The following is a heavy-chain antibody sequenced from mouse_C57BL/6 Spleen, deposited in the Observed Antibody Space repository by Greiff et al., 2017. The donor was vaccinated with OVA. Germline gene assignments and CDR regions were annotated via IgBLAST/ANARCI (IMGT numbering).Heavy chain of an antibody. CDR1: GYAFSSYW. CDR2: IYPGDGDT. D-gene: IGHD2-4*01. CDR3: ASRYDYDGGDY. J-gene: IGHJ4*01. Sequence: VKLVESGAELVKPGASVKISCKASGYAFSSYWMNWVKQRPGKGLEWIGQIYPGDGDTNYNGKFKGKATLTADKSSSTAYMQLSSLTSEDSAVYFCASRYDYDGGDYWGQGTSVTVSS. V-gene: IGHV1-80*01.